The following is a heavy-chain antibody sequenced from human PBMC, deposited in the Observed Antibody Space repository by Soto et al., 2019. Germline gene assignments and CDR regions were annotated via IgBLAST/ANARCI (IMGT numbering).Heavy chain of an antibody. D-gene: IGHD3-16*02. J-gene: IGHJ5*02. Sequence: SETLSLTCTVSGGSISSGGYYWSWIRQHPGKGLEWIGYIYYSGSTYYNPSLKSRVTITVDTSKNQFSLKLSSVTAADTAVYYCARAYVWGSYQNWFDPWGQGTLVTVSS. CDR3: ARAYVWGSYQNWFDP. CDR1: GGSISSGGYY. V-gene: IGHV4-31*03. CDR2: IYYSGST.